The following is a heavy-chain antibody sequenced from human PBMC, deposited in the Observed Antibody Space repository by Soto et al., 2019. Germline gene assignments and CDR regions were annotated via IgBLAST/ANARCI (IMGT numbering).Heavy chain of an antibody. D-gene: IGHD3-16*01. CDR1: GGSVSSSSYY. CDR3: ARAKGGLGTRIDY. CDR2: VYYSGST. V-gene: IGHV4-39*07. J-gene: IGHJ4*02. Sequence: PSETLSLTCTVSGGSVSSSSYYWGWVRQPPGKGLEWIGSVYYSGSTYYNPSLESRVTISVDKSKNQFSLKLSSVTAADTAVYYCARAKGGLGTRIDYWGQGTLVTVSS.